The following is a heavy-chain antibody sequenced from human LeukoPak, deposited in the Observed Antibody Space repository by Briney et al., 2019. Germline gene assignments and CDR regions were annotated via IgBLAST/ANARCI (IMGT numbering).Heavy chain of an antibody. J-gene: IGHJ6*03. CDR3: ARVAYCGGDCYSLDYYYMDV. CDR1: GLTLRNYW. V-gene: IGHV3-74*01. Sequence: PGGSLRLSCAASGLTLRNYWMHWVRQTPGKGLLWVSRINGDGTSATYAGSVKGRFTISRDNAKSTLYLQMNSLRAEDTAVYYCARVAYCGGDCYSLDYYYMDVWGKGTTVTASS. CDR2: INGDGTSA. D-gene: IGHD2-21*02.